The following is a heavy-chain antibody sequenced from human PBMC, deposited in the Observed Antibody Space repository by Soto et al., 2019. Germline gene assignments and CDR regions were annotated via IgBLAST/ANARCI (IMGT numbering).Heavy chain of an antibody. J-gene: IGHJ6*03. Sequence: ASVKVSCKASGYTFTSYGISWVRQAPGQGLEWMGWISAYNGNTNYAQKLQGRVTMTTDTSTSTAYMELRSLRSDDTAVYYCAREGGEAAAAPEYYYYYMDVWGKGTTVTVSS. CDR2: ISAYNGNT. CDR3: AREGGEAAAAPEYYYYYMDV. D-gene: IGHD6-13*01. V-gene: IGHV1-18*01. CDR1: GYTFTSYG.